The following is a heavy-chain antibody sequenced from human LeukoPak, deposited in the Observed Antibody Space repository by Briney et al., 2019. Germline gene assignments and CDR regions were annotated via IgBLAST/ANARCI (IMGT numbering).Heavy chain of an antibody. CDR1: GYTFTGYY. D-gene: IGHD2-2*01. Sequence: ASVEVSCKASGYTFTGYYMHWVRQAPGQRLDRMGWINPNSGGTNYAQKFKGRVTMTRDTSISTAYMELSRLRSDDTAVYDCARASQVPAAQGYEAFDIWGQGTMVTVSS. CDR2: INPNSGGT. CDR3: ARASQVPAAQGYEAFDI. J-gene: IGHJ3*02. V-gene: IGHV1-2*02.